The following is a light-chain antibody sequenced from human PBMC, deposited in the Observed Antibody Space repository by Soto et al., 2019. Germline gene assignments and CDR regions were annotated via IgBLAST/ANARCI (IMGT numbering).Light chain of an antibody. J-gene: IGKJ5*01. V-gene: IGKV3D-15*01. CDR3: QQYTNWPPIT. CDR2: GAF. Sequence: EVMITHFPGTVSLSPWEIATLSCRASQSVSGKLAWYQQKPGQPPRLLIYGAFNRAAGIPARFSGSGSGTDFSLTITSLQSEDSAVYYCQQYTNWPPITFGQGTRLEIK. CDR1: QSVSGK.